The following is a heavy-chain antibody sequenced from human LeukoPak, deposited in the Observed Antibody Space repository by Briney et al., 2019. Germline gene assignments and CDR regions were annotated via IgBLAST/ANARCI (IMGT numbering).Heavy chain of an antibody. CDR1: GFTLSPYT. D-gene: IGHD6-13*01. CDR3: ARYRGSPNFDY. J-gene: IGHJ4*02. Sequence: GGSLRLSCAASGFTLSPYTMNWVRQAPGKGLEWVSSISSSSSYIYYADAVKGRFTISRDNANNSLYLQMNSLRAEDTAVYFCARYRGSPNFDYWGQGTLVTVSS. V-gene: IGHV3-21*06. CDR2: ISSSSSYI.